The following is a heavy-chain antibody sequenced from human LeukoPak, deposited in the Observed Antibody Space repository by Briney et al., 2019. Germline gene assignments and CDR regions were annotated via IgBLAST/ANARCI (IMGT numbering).Heavy chain of an antibody. V-gene: IGHV3-49*04. CDR3: TRGPLGYYYMDV. Sequence: AGGSLRLSCTASEFTFGDYALNWVRQAPGKGLEWVAFIRSKAYGGTTEYAASVKGRFTISRDDSKSIAYLQMNSLKTEDTAVYYCTRGPLGYYYMDVWGKGTTVTISS. CDR1: EFTFGDYA. J-gene: IGHJ6*03. D-gene: IGHD3-16*01. CDR2: IRSKAYGGTT.